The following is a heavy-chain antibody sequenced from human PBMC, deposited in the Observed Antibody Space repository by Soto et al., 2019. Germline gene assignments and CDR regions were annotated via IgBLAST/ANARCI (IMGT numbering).Heavy chain of an antibody. Sequence: EVQLVESGGGLVQPGGSLSLSCAASGFTFSSYWMLWVRQAPGKGLVWVSRINSDASSTIYADSVQGRFTISRDNARNTLYLQMNSLRAEDTAVYYCARIIRYCSSTSCYSCFDPWGQGTLVTVSS. D-gene: IGHD2-2*02. J-gene: IGHJ5*02. CDR2: INSDASST. CDR3: ARIIRYCSSTSCYSCFDP. V-gene: IGHV3-74*01. CDR1: GFTFSSYW.